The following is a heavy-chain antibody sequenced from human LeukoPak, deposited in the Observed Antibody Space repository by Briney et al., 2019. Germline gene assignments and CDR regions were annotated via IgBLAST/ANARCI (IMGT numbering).Heavy chain of an antibody. CDR3: AELGITMIGGV. J-gene: IGHJ6*04. V-gene: IGHV3-23*01. CDR2: IVGGDGGT. D-gene: IGHD3-10*02. Sequence: PGGSLRLSCAASGFPISTNGMSWVRQAPGKGLEWVSGIVGGDGGTYYADSVKGRFIISRDNAKNSLYLQMNSLRAEDTAVYYCAELGITMIGGVWGKGTTVTISS. CDR1: GFPISTNG.